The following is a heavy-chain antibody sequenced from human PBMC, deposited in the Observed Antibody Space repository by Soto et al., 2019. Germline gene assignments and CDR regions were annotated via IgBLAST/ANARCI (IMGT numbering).Heavy chain of an antibody. V-gene: IGHV4-34*01. D-gene: IGHD5-12*01. CDR2: INHSGST. CDR3: ARRLYRHRDTKAFDY. J-gene: IGHJ4*02. Sequence: QVQLQQWGAGLLKPSETLSLTCAVYGGSFSGYYWSWIRQPPGKGLEGIGEINHSGSTNYNPSLKRRAPPSVGPAQTQSSLKLSSVTAADTAVYYCARRLYRHRDTKAFDYWGQGTLVTVSS. CDR1: GGSFSGYY.